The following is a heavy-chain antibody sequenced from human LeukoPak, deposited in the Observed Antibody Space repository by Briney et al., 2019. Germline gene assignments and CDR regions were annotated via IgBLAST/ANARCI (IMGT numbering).Heavy chain of an antibody. D-gene: IGHD6-6*01. CDR3: ARRRSIAARKDGMDV. CDR2: INHSGST. V-gene: IGHV4-39*07. CDR1: GGSISSGGYY. J-gene: IGHJ6*02. Sequence: PSETLSLTCTVSGGSISSGGYYWSWIRQPPGKGLEWIGEINHSGSTNYNPSLKSRVTISVDTSKNQFSLKLSSVTAADTAVYYCARRRSIAARKDGMDVWGQGTTVTVSS.